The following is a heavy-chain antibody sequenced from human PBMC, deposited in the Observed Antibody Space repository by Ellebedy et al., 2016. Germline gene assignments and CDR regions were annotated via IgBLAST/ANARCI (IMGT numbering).Heavy chain of an antibody. Sequence: GGSLRLXCTVSGFTFSDYALSWVRHAPGKGLEWVGFIRSMAYRGPTEYVASVKGRFTISRDDSKSIAYLQINSLKTEDTAVYYCTRSYCSSTSCYQFYFDSWGQGTLVTVSP. CDR2: IRSMAYRGPT. CDR1: GFTFSDYA. D-gene: IGHD2-2*01. CDR3: TRSYCSSTSCYQFYFDS. J-gene: IGHJ4*02. V-gene: IGHV3-49*04.